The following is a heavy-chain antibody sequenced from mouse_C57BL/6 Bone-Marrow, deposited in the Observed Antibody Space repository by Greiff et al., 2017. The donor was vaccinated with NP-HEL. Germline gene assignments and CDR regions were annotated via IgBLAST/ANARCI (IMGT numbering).Heavy chain of an antibody. CDR3: AREGNYELGRFAY. CDR2: ISDGGSYT. D-gene: IGHD2-1*01. J-gene: IGHJ3*01. V-gene: IGHV5-4*01. Sequence: EVKLVESGGGLVKPGGSLKLSCAASGFTFSSYAMSWVRQTPEKRLEWVATISDGGSYTYYPENVKGRFTISRDNAKNNLYLQMSHLKSEDTAMYYCAREGNYELGRFAYWGQGTLVTVSA. CDR1: GFTFSSYA.